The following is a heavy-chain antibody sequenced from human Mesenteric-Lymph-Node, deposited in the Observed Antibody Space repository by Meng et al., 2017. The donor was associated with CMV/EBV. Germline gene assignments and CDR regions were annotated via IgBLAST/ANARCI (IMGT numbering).Heavy chain of an antibody. J-gene: IGHJ6*02. CDR3: ARDAGSGRYGDYYYGVDV. V-gene: IGHV3-21*01. Sequence: GESLKISCAASGFPFNSYTFNWVRQAPGRGLEWVAYISGSGSFMLYADSVKGRFNISRDNAKNSLYLQMNSLRAEDTAVYYCARDAGSGRYGDYYYGVDVWGQGTTVTVSS. D-gene: IGHD2-15*01. CDR1: GFPFNSYT. CDR2: ISGSGSFM.